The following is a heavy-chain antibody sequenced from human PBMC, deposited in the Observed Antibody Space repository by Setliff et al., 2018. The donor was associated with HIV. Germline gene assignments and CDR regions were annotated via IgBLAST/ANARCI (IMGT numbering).Heavy chain of an antibody. CDR1: GYSISTAYY. J-gene: IGHJ6*03. V-gene: IGHV4-38-2*02. D-gene: IGHD3-9*01. CDR3: ARDLYFYYYMDV. CDR2: FHHSGSA. Sequence: SETLSLTCAVSGYSISTAYYWAWIRQSPGKGLEWIGGFHHSGSAHYNPSLKSRVTISVDTSKNQFPLTLNSVTAEDTAVYYCARDLYFYYYMDVWGKGTTVTVSS.